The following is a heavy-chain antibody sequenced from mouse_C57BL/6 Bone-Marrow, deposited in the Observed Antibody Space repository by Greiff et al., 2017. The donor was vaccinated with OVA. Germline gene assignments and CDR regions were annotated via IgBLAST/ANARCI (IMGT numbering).Heavy chain of an antibody. Sequence: QVQLQQSGAELARPGASVKLSCKASGYTFTSYGISWVKQRTGQGLEWIGEIYPRSGNTYYNEKFKGKATLTADKSSSTAYMELRSLTSEDSAVYFCARSPYYSNYGYFEVWGRGTTVRVSS. CDR3: ARSPYYSNYGYFEV. J-gene: IGHJ1*03. V-gene: IGHV1-81*01. D-gene: IGHD2-5*01. CDR2: IYPRSGNT. CDR1: GYTFTSYG.